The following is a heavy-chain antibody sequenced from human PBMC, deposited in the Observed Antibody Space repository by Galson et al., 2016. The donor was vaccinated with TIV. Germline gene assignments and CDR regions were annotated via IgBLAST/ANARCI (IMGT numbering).Heavy chain of an antibody. D-gene: IGHD5-18*01. Sequence: SETLSLTCPVSGGSVSRYYWSWVRQSPGKGLEWIGRIFTDGTTTYNPSLKSRVAISVDTSRRQFSLRLRSVTAADTALYYCATVNTNSRKYFDYWGQGIQVTVS. CDR1: GGSVSRYY. V-gene: IGHV4-4*07. CDR2: IFTDGTT. J-gene: IGHJ4*02. CDR3: ATVNTNSRKYFDY.